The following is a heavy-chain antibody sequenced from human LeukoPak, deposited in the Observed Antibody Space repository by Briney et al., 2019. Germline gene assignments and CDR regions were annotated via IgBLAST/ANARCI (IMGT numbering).Heavy chain of an antibody. CDR1: GGSISSSSYY. J-gene: IGHJ4*02. D-gene: IGHD4-23*01. Sequence: SETLSLTCTVSGGSISSSSYYWGWIRQPPGKGLEWIGSIYYSGSTYYNPSLKSRVTISVDTSKNQFSLKLSSVTAADTAVYYCARATVVTPFDYWGQGTLVTVSS. CDR2: IYYSGST. CDR3: ARATVVTPFDY. V-gene: IGHV4-39*07.